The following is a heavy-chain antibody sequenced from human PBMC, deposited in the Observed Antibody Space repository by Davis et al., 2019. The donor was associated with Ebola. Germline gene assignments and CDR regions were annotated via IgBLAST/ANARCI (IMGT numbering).Heavy chain of an antibody. CDR2: IKTNTDGATR. V-gene: IGHV3-15*01. J-gene: IGHJ4*02. CDR1: ALAVRTSY. Sequence: GESLKISCAASALAVRTSYINWVRQTSGKGLEWLGLIKTNTDGATREYAAPVRGMFTISRDDSKNTVYLQMNSLTTEDTGVYYCTTEYRGSHPEWGQGTLVTVSS. CDR3: TTEYRGSHPE. D-gene: IGHD1-26*01.